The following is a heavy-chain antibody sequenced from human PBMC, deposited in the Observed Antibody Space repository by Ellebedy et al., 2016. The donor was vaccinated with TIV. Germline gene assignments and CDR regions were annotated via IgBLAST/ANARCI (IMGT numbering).Heavy chain of an antibody. V-gene: IGHV3-23*01. D-gene: IGHD3-16*01. J-gene: IGHJ4*02. CDR1: GFSFSTYA. CDR3: ANAWGAPLFDY. CDR2: MSSTSGRT. Sequence: ETLSLTCAASGFSFSTYAMGWVRLAPGKGLEWISTMSSTSGRTYYADSVKGRFTISKDNSKNTLYLQMDSLRGEETAVYYCANAWGAPLFDYWGQGTLVTVSS.